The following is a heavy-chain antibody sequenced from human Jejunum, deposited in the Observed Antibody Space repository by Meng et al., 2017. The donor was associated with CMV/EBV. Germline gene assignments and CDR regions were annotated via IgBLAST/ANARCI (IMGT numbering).Heavy chain of an antibody. CDR1: GGSVNNYA. J-gene: IGHJ4*02. CDR3: ARGFLNGYQPFDY. D-gene: IGHD5-24*01. CDR2: IIAIFKTP. Sequence: QVQLMQSGGEGKEPGSSMKVSCKSSGGSVNNYAFNWVRQAPGQGLEWMGGIIAIFKTPNYAQKFQGRLTITADESTGTSYMELTSLTSEDTAVYYCARGFLNGYQPFDYWGQGTLVTVSS. V-gene: IGHV1-69*12.